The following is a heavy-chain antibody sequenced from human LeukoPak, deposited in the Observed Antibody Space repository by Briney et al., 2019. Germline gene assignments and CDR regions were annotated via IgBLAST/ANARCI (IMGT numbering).Heavy chain of an antibody. V-gene: IGHV3-21*01. CDR1: GFTFSNYR. J-gene: IGHJ4*02. Sequence: GGSLRLSCAASGFTFSNYRMNWVRQAPGKGLEWVSSISSSSIYIYYADSLKGRFTISRDNAKNSLYLQMNSLRAEDTAVYYCASSLTMVRGDYWGQGTLVTVSS. CDR3: ASSLTMVRGDY. D-gene: IGHD3-10*01. CDR2: ISSSSIYI.